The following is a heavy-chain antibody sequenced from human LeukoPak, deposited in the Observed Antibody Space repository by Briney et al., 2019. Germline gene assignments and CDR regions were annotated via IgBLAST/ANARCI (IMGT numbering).Heavy chain of an antibody. J-gene: IGHJ6*03. CDR1: GFTFSSYA. V-gene: IGHV3-23*01. CDR2: ISGSGGST. D-gene: IGHD3-10*01. CDR3: AKDGAVIKEDYYYYMDV. Sequence: GGSLRLSCAASGFTFSSYAMSSARQAPGKGLEWVSVISGSGGSTYYADSVKGRFTISRDNSKNTLYLQMNSLRAEDTAVYYCAKDGAVIKEDYYYYMDVWGKGTTVTVSS.